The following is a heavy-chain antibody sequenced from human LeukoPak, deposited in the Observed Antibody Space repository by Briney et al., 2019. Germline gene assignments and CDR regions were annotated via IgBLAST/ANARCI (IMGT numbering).Heavy chain of an antibody. CDR1: GGSFSGYY. CDR2: IDQSGST. J-gene: IGHJ4*02. V-gene: IGHV4-34*01. D-gene: IGHD1-1*01. Sequence: PSETLSLTCAVYGGSFSGYYLSWIRQSPGKGLEWIGEIDQSGSTSYNPSLKSRVTFSVDTSKNQFSLKLTSVTAADTAVYHCASSNGGILNYWGQGTLVIVSS. CDR3: ASSNGGILNY.